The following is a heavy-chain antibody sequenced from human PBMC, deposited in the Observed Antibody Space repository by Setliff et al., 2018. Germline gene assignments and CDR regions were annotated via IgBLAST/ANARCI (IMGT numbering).Heavy chain of an antibody. CDR2: IYYSGSTS. CDR3: ARGGTFRYFDY. CDR1: GGSISSGGYY. J-gene: IGHJ4*02. D-gene: IGHD5-12*01. V-gene: IGHV4-31*03. Sequence: PSETLSLTCTVSGGSISSGGYYWSWIRQHPGKGLEWIGYIYYSGSTSYYNPSLKSRVTISVDTSKNQFSLKLRSVTAADTAVYYCARGGTFRYFDYWGQGTPVTVSS.